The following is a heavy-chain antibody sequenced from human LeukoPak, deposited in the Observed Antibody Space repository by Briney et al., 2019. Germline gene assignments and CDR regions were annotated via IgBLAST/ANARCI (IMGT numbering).Heavy chain of an antibody. V-gene: IGHV3-21*01. D-gene: IGHD3-22*01. CDR3: ARVSRYYDSSGYSRAGDYYYYMDV. Sequence: PGGSLRLSCAASGFTFSSYSMNWVRQAPGKGLEWVSSISSSSSYIYYADSVKGRFTISRDIAKNSLYLQMNSLRAEGTAVYYCARVSRYYDSSGYSRAGDYYYYMDVWGKGTTVTVSS. CDR2: ISSSSSYI. J-gene: IGHJ6*03. CDR1: GFTFSSYS.